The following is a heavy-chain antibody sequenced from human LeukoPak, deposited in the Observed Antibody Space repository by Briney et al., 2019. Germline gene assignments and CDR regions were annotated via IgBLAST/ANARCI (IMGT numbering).Heavy chain of an antibody. V-gene: IGHV3-53*04. J-gene: IGHJ4*02. CDR1: GFTVSSNY. CDR2: IYSGGST. CDR3: ARERGGPGIYGSRGYSFDY. Sequence: GGSLRLSCAASGFTVSSNYMSWVRQAPGKGLGWVSVIYSGGSTYYADSVKGRFTISRHNSKNTLHLQMNSLRAEDTAVYYCARERGGPGIYGSRGYSFDYWGQGTLVTVSS. D-gene: IGHD3-10*01.